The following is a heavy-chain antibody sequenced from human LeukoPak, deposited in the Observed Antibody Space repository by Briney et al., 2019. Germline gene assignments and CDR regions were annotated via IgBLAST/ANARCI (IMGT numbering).Heavy chain of an antibody. V-gene: IGHV4-59*01. CDR3: ARVETISKYSSSHGEFDY. CDR1: GGSISSYY. CDR2: IYYSGST. D-gene: IGHD6-6*01. J-gene: IGHJ4*02. Sequence: PSETLSLTCTVSGGSISSYYWSWIRQPPGKGLEWIGYIYYSGSTNYNPSLKSRVTISVDTSKNQFSLKLSSVTAADTAVYYCARVETISKYSSSHGEFDYWGQGTLVTVSS.